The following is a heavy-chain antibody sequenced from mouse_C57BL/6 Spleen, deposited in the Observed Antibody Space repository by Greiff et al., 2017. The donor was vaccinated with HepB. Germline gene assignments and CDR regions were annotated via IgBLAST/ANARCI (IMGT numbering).Heavy chain of an antibody. CDR3: ARYGLGPYYFDY. Sequence: QVQLQQSGAELVKPGASVKISCKASGYAFSSYWMNWVKQRPGKGLEWIGQIYPGDGDTNYNGKFKGKATLTADKSSSTAYMQLSSLTSEDSAVYYCARYGLGPYYFDYWGQGTTLTVSS. D-gene: IGHD4-1*01. V-gene: IGHV1-80*01. CDR1: GYAFSSYW. CDR2: IYPGDGDT. J-gene: IGHJ2*01.